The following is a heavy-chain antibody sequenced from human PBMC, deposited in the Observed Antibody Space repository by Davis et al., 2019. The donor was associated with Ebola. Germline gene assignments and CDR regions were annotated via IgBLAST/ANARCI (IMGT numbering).Heavy chain of an antibody. Sequence: GESLKISCAASGFTFSSYAMHWVRQAPGKGLEWVAVISYDGSNKYYADSVKGRFTISRDNSKNTMDLQMNSLRAEDTAVYYCASGAIRYFDWLNFDYWGQGTLVTVSS. CDR3: ASGAIRYFDWLNFDY. D-gene: IGHD3-9*01. CDR1: GFTFSSYA. J-gene: IGHJ4*02. V-gene: IGHV3-30*04. CDR2: ISYDGSNK.